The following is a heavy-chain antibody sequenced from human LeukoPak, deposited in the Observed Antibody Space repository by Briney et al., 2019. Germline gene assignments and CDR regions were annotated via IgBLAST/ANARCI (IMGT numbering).Heavy chain of an antibody. V-gene: IGHV3-23*01. CDR2: ISGSGGTT. J-gene: IGHJ4*02. D-gene: IGHD2-21*02. CDR1: GFTFGSYA. Sequence: PGGSLRLSWQPAGFTFGSYAMSWVRQAPGKGLGWVSGISGSGGTTYYADSVQGRFTISRDNSKKTLFLQMSSLRAEDTAVYYCAKGDVMTAIFPLDYWGQGTLVIVSS. CDR3: AKGDVMTAIFPLDY.